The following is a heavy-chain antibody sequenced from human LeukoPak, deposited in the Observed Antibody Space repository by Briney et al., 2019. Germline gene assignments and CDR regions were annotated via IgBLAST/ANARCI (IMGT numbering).Heavy chain of an antibody. CDR1: GYTFTSYG. CDR3: ARVGVGRGESSSWYFLVDY. V-gene: IGHV1-18*01. J-gene: IGHJ4*02. Sequence: ASVKVSCKASGYTFTSYGISWVRQAPGQGLEWMGWISAYNGNTNYAQKLQGRVTMPTDTSTSTAYMELRSLRSDDTAVYYCARVGVGRGESSSWYFLVDYWGQGTLVTVSS. D-gene: IGHD6-13*01. CDR2: ISAYNGNT.